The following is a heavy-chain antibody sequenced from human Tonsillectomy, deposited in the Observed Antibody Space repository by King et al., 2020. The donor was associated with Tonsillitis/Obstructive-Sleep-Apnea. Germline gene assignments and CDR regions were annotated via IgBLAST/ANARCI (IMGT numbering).Heavy chain of an antibody. CDR1: GFSLSNARMG. CDR3: ARASYCSSTRCPFDY. Sequence: TLKESGPVLVKPTETLTLTCTVSGFSLSNARMGVSWIRQPPGQALEWLAHIFSNDEKSYSTSLKSRLTISKDTSRSQVVLTMTNMDPVDTATYYCARASYCSSTRCPFDYWGQGALVTVSS. V-gene: IGHV2-26*01. J-gene: IGHJ4*02. D-gene: IGHD2-2*01. CDR2: IFSNDEK.